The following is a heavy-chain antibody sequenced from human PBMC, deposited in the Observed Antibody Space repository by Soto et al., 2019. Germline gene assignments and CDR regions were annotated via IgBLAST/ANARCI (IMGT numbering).Heavy chain of an antibody. D-gene: IGHD1-26*01. V-gene: IGHV1-69*02. Sequence: ASVKVSCKASGYTFTSYTISWVRQAPGQGLEWMGRIIPILGIANYAQKFQGRVTITADKSTSTAYMELSSLRSEDTAVYYCARVVGATRADLDVWGQGTTVTAP. CDR3: ARVVGATRADLDV. J-gene: IGHJ6*02. CDR2: IIPILGIA. CDR1: GYTFTSYT.